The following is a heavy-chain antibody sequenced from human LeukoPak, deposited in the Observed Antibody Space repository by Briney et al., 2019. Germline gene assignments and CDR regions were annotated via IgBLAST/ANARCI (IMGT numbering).Heavy chain of an antibody. J-gene: IGHJ5*02. Sequence: SETLSLTCAVYGGSFSGYYWSWIRQPPGKGLEWIGEINHSGSTNYNPSLKSRVTISVDRSKNQFSLKLSSVTAADTAVYYCARKSIVGANWFDPWGQGTLVTVSS. CDR1: GGSFSGYY. V-gene: IGHV4-34*01. CDR3: ARKSIVGANWFDP. CDR2: INHSGST. D-gene: IGHD1-26*01.